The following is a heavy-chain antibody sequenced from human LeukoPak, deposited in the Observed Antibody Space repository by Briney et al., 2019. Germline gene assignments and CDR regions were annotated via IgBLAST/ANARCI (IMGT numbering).Heavy chain of an antibody. CDR1: GFIFSDYF. J-gene: IGHJ6*02. V-gene: IGHV3-72*01. CDR2: IRNKVRSYTT. D-gene: IGHD1-14*01. Sequence: PGGSLRLSCAASGFIFSDYFMDWVRQAPGKGLEWVGRIRNKVRSYTTEYAASVKGRFTISRDDSQSLLFLQMSSLNTDDTAVYYCARGDTGRESQYYYGEDVWGQGTTVTVSS. CDR3: ARGDTGRESQYYYGEDV.